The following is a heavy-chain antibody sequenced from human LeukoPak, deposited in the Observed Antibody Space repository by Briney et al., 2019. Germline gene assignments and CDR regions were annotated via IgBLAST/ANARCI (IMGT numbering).Heavy chain of an antibody. CDR2: IYYSGST. CDR3: ARDNPYYYDSSGRGGWFDP. J-gene: IGHJ5*02. Sequence: SQTLSLTCTVSGGSISSYYWSWIRQPPGKGLEWIGYIYYSGSTNYNPSLKSRVTISVDTSKNQFSLKLSSVTAADTAVYYCARDNPYYYDSSGRGGWFDPWGQGTLVTVSS. D-gene: IGHD3-22*01. CDR1: GGSISSYY. V-gene: IGHV4-59*01.